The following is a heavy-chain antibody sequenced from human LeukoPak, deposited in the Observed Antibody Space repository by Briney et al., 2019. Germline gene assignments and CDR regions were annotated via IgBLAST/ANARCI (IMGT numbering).Heavy chain of an antibody. CDR1: GGSISSYY. Sequence: PSETLSLTCTVSGGSISSYYWSWIRQPPGKGLEWIGSIYYSGSTYYNPSLKSRVTISVDTSKNQFSLKLSSVTAADTAVYYCAREMGSGSEFDFWGQGTLVTVSS. J-gene: IGHJ4*02. CDR2: IYYSGST. CDR3: AREMGSGSEFDF. D-gene: IGHD6-19*01. V-gene: IGHV4-39*07.